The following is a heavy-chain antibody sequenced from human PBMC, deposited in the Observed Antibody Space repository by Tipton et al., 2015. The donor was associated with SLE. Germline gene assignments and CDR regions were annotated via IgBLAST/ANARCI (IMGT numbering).Heavy chain of an antibody. CDR2: IYTGGNT. Sequence: TLSLTCTFSGGSLRNYYCSWIRQPAGKGLEWIGRIYTGGNTKYNPSLESRVTLSVDASKDQFSLRLTSVTAADTAVYYCVVCSPSSCSYFDYWGQGRLVTVSS. V-gene: IGHV4-4*07. CDR1: GGSLRNYY. D-gene: IGHD2-2*01. CDR3: VVCSPSSCSYFDY. J-gene: IGHJ4*02.